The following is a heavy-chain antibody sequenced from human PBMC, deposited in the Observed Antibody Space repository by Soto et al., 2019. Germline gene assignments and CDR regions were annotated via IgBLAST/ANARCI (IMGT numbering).Heavy chain of an antibody. CDR1: GGSISSGDYY. Sequence: QVQLQESGPGLVKPSQTLSLTCTVSGGSISSGDYYWSWIRQPPGKGLEWIGYIYYSGSTYYNPSLKSRVTISVDTSKNQFSLKLSSVTAADTAVYYCARDSGYSSGGSARYFDYWGQGTLVTVSS. D-gene: IGHD6-19*01. J-gene: IGHJ4*02. CDR3: ARDSGYSSGGSARYFDY. CDR2: IYYSGST. V-gene: IGHV4-30-4*01.